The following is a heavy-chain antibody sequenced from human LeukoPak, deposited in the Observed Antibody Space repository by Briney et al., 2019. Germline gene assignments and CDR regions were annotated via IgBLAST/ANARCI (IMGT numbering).Heavy chain of an antibody. V-gene: IGHV1-2*02. CDR2: IDHNSGDT. J-gene: IGHJ4*02. D-gene: IGHD2-2*01. CDR3: ARVEGLSTSPRTLRY. Sequence: ASVKVSCKASGYTFTGYYMHWVRQAPGQGVEWMGCIDHNSGDTNYVQRFQGRVTMTRDTSIDTAYMELSRLESDDTAVYYCARVEGLSTSPRTLRYWGQGTLVSVSS. CDR1: GYTFTGYY.